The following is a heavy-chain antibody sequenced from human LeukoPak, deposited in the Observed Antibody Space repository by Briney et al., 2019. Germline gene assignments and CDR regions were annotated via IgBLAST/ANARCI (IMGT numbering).Heavy chain of an antibody. J-gene: IGHJ3*02. Sequence: GGSLRLSCAASGFTFSSYAMSWVRQAPGKGLEWVSAISGSGGSTYYADSVKGRFTISRDNSKNTLYLQMNSLRAEDTAVYYCAKGITMIVVVTLHDAFDIWGQGTMVTVSS. D-gene: IGHD3-22*01. CDR2: ISGSGGST. CDR3: AKGITMIVVVTLHDAFDI. V-gene: IGHV3-23*01. CDR1: GFTFSSYA.